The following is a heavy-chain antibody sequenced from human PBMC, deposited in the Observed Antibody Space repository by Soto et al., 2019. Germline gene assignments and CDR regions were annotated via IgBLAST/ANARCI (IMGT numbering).Heavy chain of an antibody. CDR1: GGSISSYY. V-gene: IGHV4-59*08. CDR3: ARGERFLDYYYMDV. Sequence: SETLSLTCTVSGGSISSYYWSWIRQPPGKGLEWIGYIYYSGSTNYNPSLKSRVTISVDTSKNQFSLKLSSVTAADTAVYYCARGERFLDYYYMDVWGKGTTVTVSS. D-gene: IGHD3-3*01. CDR2: IYYSGST. J-gene: IGHJ6*03.